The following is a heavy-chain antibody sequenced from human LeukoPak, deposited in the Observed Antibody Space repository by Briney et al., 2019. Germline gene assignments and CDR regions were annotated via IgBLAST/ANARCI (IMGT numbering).Heavy chain of an antibody. CDR3: ARVTYYYDSSGYYTLYFDY. D-gene: IGHD3-22*01. CDR1: GGSISSYY. V-gene: IGHV4-59*01. Sequence: SETLSLTCTVSGGSISSYYWSWIRQPPGKGLEWIGYIYYSGSTNYNPSLKSRVTISVDTPKNQFSLKLSSVTAADTAVYYCARVTYYYDSSGYYTLYFDYWGQGTLVTVSS. J-gene: IGHJ4*02. CDR2: IYYSGST.